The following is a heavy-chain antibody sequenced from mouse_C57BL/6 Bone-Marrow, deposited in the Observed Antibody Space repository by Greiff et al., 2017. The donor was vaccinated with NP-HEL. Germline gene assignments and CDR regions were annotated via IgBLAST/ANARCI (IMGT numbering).Heavy chain of an antibody. CDR3: ARYYYGNYDAMDY. D-gene: IGHD2-1*01. CDR1: GYAFSSSW. Sequence: VKLVESGPELVKPGASVKISCKASGYAFSSSWMNWVKQRPGKGLEWIGRIYPGDGDTNYNGKFKGKATLTADKSSSTAYMQLSSLTSEDSAVYFCARYYYGNYDAMDYWGQGTSVTVSS. V-gene: IGHV1-82*01. J-gene: IGHJ4*01. CDR2: IYPGDGDT.